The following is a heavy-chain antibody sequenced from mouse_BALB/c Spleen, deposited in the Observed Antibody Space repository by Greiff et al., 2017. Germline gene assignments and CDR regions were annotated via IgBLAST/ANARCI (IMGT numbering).Heavy chain of an antibody. J-gene: IGHJ4*01. CDR3: AKSGGPAQDAMDY. V-gene: IGHV1-77*01. CDR1: GYTFTDYY. D-gene: IGHD3-1*01. Sequence: QVQLQQSGAELARPGASVKLSCKASGYTFTDYYINWVKQRTGQGLEWIGEIYPGSGNTYYNEKFKGKATLTADKSSSTAYMQLSSLTSEDSAVYFCAKSGGPAQDAMDYWGQGTSVTVSS. CDR2: IYPGSGNT.